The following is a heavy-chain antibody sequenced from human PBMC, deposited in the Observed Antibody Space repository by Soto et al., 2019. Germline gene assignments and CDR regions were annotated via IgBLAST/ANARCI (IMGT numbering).Heavy chain of an antibody. D-gene: IGHD3-10*01. Sequence: ASVKVSCKASGYTFTSYGISWVRQAPGQGLEWMGWISAYNGNTNYAQKLQGRVTMTTDTSTSTAYMELRSLRSDDTAVYYCARVKFIYGSGSYYYPSTRGAFDIWGKGTMVTVSS. CDR3: ARVKFIYGSGSYYYPSTRGAFDI. J-gene: IGHJ3*02. CDR1: GYTFTSYG. V-gene: IGHV1-18*01. CDR2: ISAYNGNT.